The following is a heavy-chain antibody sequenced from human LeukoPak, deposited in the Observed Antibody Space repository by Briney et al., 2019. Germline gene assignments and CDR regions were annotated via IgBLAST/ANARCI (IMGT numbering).Heavy chain of an antibody. CDR1: GGSISSDY. Sequence: RSSETLSLACTVSGGSISSDYRSWIRQSPGKGLEWIGYIYYSRSTNYNPSFESRVTISVDTSKNQFSLKLSSVTAADTAVYYCARLGCSGGSCPNYYDSIGIDYWGQGTLVTVSS. CDR3: ARLGCSGGSCPNYYDSIGIDY. D-gene: IGHD2-15*01. CDR2: IYYSRST. J-gene: IGHJ4*02. V-gene: IGHV4-59*12.